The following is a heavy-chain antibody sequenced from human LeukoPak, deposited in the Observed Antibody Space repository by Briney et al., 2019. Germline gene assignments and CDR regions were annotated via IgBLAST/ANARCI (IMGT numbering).Heavy chain of an antibody. CDR2: ISGSGGST. Sequence: PGGSLRLSCAASGFTFSSYGMSWVRQAPGKGLEWVSAISGSGGSTYYADSVKGRFTISRDNAKNSLYLQMNSLRAEDTAVYYCARGPGGSLWFDPWGQGTLVTVSS. CDR3: ARGPGGSLWFDP. V-gene: IGHV3-23*01. D-gene: IGHD1-26*01. J-gene: IGHJ5*02. CDR1: GFTFSSYG.